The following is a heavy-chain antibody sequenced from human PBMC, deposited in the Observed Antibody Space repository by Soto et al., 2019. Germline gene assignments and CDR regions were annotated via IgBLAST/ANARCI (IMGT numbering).Heavy chain of an antibody. D-gene: IGHD3-10*01. CDR1: GFTFSSYA. J-gene: IGHJ4*02. V-gene: IGHV3-23*01. CDR3: AKDRGQVKAYDY. CDR2: ISGSGGST. Sequence: GGSLRLSCAASGFTFSSYAVSWVRQAPGKGLEWVSAISGSGGSTYYADSVKGRFTISRDNSKNTLYLQMNSLRAEDTAVYYCAKDRGQVKAYDYWGQGTLVTVSS.